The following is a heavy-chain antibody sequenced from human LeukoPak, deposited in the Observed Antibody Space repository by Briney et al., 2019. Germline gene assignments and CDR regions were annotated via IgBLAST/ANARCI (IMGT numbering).Heavy chain of an antibody. CDR2: IYYSGST. J-gene: IGHJ5*02. Sequence: SETLSLTCTVSGGSISSHYWSWIRQPPGKGLEWIGYIYYSGSTNYNPSLKSRVTISVDTSKNQFSLKLSSVTAADTAVYYCARVRAKLLLGKYNWFDPWSQGTLVTVSS. D-gene: IGHD2-15*01. CDR3: ARVRAKLLLGKYNWFDP. CDR1: GGSISSHY. V-gene: IGHV4-59*11.